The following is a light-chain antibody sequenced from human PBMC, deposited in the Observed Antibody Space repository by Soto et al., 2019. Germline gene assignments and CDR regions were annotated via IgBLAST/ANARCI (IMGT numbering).Light chain of an antibody. V-gene: IGKV1-9*01. CDR2: GAS. CDR3: QQLNSFPIP. CDR1: QGIANF. J-gene: IGKJ3*01. Sequence: IPLTQSPSSLSASVGDRVTISCRASQGIANFLAWYQQKPGKALKLLIYGASTLQSGVPSRFSGSGSGTDFTLTISSLQPEDFATYYCQQLNSFPIPFGPGTKVDIK.